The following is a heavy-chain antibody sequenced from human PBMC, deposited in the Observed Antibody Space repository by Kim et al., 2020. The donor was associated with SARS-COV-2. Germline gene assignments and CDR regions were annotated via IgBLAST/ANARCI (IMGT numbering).Heavy chain of an antibody. CDR2: IFWNDEK. Sequence: SGPVLVKPTETLTLTCTVSGFSLSNTRMGVSWVRQPPGKAPEWLAHIFWNDEKYYSTSLKSRLTISKDASKSQVVLTMTNMDPLDTGTYYCARIIATRFLGGLSVWGQGTTVTVSS. J-gene: IGHJ6*02. D-gene: IGHD3-3*01. CDR3: ARIIATRFLGGLSV. V-gene: IGHV2-26*01. CDR1: GFSLSNTRMG.